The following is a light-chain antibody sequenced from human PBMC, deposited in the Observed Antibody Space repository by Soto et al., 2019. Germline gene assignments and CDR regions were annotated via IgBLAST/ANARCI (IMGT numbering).Light chain of an antibody. V-gene: IGKV3-11*01. J-gene: IGKJ4*01. CDR2: DAS. CDR1: QSIGTS. CDR3: PQRSNWPRLT. Sequence: EIVLTQSPATLSLSPGERATLSCRASQSIGTSLAWYQQKPGQAPRLLIYDASNRATGIPARFSGSGSGTDFTLTISSLEPEDFAVYYCPQRSNWPRLTFGGGTKVEIK.